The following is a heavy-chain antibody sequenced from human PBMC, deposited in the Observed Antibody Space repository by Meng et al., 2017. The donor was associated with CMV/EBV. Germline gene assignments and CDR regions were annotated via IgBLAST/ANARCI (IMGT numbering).Heavy chain of an antibody. CDR1: GYTFTGYY. V-gene: IGHV1-2*02. Sequence: ASVKVSCKASGYTFTGYYMHWVRQAPGQGLEWMGWINPNSGGTNYAQKFQGRVTMTRDTSISTAYMELSRLRSDDTAVYYCASLYYDFWSGCWGNYYYGMDVWGQGTTVTVSS. CDR2: INPNSGGT. J-gene: IGHJ6*02. D-gene: IGHD3-3*01. CDR3: ASLYYDFWSGCWGNYYYGMDV.